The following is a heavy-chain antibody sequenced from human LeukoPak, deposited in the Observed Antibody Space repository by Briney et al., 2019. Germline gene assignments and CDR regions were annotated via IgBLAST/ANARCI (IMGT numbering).Heavy chain of an antibody. Sequence: GESLKISCKGSGYSFISNWIGWVRQMPGKGLEWMGIIYPGDSDTRYSPSFQGQVTISADKSISTAYLQWSSLRASATAMYYCAKFHYYYGSGIFDAFDIWGQGTMVTVSS. CDR1: GYSFISNW. V-gene: IGHV5-51*01. D-gene: IGHD3-10*01. J-gene: IGHJ3*02. CDR3: AKFHYYYGSGIFDAFDI. CDR2: IYPGDSDT.